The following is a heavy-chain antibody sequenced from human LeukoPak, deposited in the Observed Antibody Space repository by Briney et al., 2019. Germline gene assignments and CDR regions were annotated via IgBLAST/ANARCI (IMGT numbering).Heavy chain of an antibody. J-gene: IGHJ5*02. CDR1: GGSFSGYY. Sequence: SETLSLTCAVYGGSFSGYYWSWIRQPPGKGLEWLGEINHSGSTNYNPSLKSRVTISVDTSKNQFSLKLSSVTAADTAVYYCARVGPYGSGSYYPPNWFDPWGQGTLVTVSS. D-gene: IGHD3-10*01. CDR3: ARVGPYGSGSYYPPNWFDP. V-gene: IGHV4-34*01. CDR2: INHSGST.